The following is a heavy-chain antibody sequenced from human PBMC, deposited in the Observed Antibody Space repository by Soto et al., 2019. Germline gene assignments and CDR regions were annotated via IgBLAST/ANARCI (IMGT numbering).Heavy chain of an antibody. V-gene: IGHV1-69*12. CDR2: IIPIIGTA. CDR1: GGTFSSYG. J-gene: IGHJ6*01. Sequence: QVQLVQSGAEVKKPGSSVKVSCKASGGTFSSYGISWVRQAPGQGLEWMGGIIPIIGTANYAQKFQGRVRIPANESKSTAYMEVSSVISDDTAVYYCAMPTYYDFWSGSQTGDYCYGMEVRRQKTTDTVSS. D-gene: IGHD3-3*01. CDR3: AMPTYYDFWSGSQTGDYCYGMEV.